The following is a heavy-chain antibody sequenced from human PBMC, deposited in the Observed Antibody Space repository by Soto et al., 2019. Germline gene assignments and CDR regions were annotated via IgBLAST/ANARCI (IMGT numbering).Heavy chain of an antibody. V-gene: IGHV3-30*04. CDR1: GFIFSTYA. D-gene: IGHD3-22*01. CDR3: AREYDSSGYGYDAFDI. Sequence: QVQLVESGGGVVQPGRSLRLSCAASGFIFSTYAMHWVRQAPGKGLEWVTFISYDGRNKYYADSVKDRFTISRDNSKNMLYLLMNSLRTEDTAVYYCAREYDSSGYGYDAFDIWGQGTMVTVSS. CDR2: ISYDGRNK. J-gene: IGHJ3*02.